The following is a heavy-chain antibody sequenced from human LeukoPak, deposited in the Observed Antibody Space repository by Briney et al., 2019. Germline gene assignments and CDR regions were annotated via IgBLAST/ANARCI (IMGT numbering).Heavy chain of an antibody. D-gene: IGHD2-15*01. CDR2: LHPGGSDT. CDR3: ARHRYCSGGSCYRLDY. Sequence: GESLKISCKGSGYIFSNYWLSWVRQVPGKGLEWIVILHPGGSDTRYSPSFQGQVTISADKSINTAYLQWSSLKASDTAMYYCARHRYCSGGSCYRLDYWGQGALVTVSS. J-gene: IGHJ4*02. CDR1: GYIFSNYW. V-gene: IGHV5-51*01.